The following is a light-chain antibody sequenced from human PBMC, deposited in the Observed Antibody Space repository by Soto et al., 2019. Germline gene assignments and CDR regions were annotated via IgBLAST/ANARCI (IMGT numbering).Light chain of an antibody. J-gene: IGKJ4*01. Sequence: DIQMTQSPSSLSASVGDRVTITCQASQDITNYLNWYQQKPGKAPQLLIYDASNLETGVPYRFSGRGSGTDITFTISSLQPEDIATYYCQQYDYLPLTFGGGTKVEIE. CDR1: QDITNY. CDR2: DAS. V-gene: IGKV1-33*01. CDR3: QQYDYLPLT.